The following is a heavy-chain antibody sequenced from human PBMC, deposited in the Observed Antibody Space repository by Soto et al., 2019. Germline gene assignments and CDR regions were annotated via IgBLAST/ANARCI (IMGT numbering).Heavy chain of an antibody. CDR1: GFTFDDYA. D-gene: IGHD6-13*01. Sequence: EVQLVESGGGLVQPGRSLRLSCAASGFTFDDYAMHWVRQAPGKGLEWVSGISWNSGSIGYAGSVKGRFTISRDNAKNPLSLQMNSLRAEDTALYYCAKVGLGDASSWTPSDYWRQGTLITVSS. CDR3: AKVGLGDASSWTPSDY. CDR2: ISWNSGSI. V-gene: IGHV3-9*01. J-gene: IGHJ4*02.